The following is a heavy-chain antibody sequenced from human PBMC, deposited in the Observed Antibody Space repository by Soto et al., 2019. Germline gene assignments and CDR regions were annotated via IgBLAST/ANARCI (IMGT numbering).Heavy chain of an antibody. Sequence: GGSLRLSCAASGFTFSSYGMHWVRQAPGKGLEWVAVIWYDGSNKYYADSVKGRFTISRDNSKNTLYLQMNSLRAEDTAVYYCARDSPSYSSSWYLDYWGQGTLVTVSS. J-gene: IGHJ4*02. V-gene: IGHV3-33*01. CDR2: IWYDGSNK. CDR3: ARDSPSYSSSWYLDY. D-gene: IGHD6-13*01. CDR1: GFTFSSYG.